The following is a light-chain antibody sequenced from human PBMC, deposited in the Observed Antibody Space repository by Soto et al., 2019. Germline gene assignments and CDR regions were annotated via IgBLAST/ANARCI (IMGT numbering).Light chain of an antibody. V-gene: IGKV1-6*01. Sequence: QRTPSQTLPSGSVGDRVPIPCRARQGIRSELGWYQQKPGKAPNLLIYTASTLQSGVPSRFSGSGSGTDFTLTISSLQPEDFATYYCIQDYNYPLTFGGGTKVDIK. CDR2: TAS. J-gene: IGKJ4*01. CDR3: IQDYNYPLT. CDR1: QGIRSE.